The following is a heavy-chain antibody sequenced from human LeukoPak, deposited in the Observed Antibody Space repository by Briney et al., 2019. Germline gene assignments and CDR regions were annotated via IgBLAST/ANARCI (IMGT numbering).Heavy chain of an antibody. CDR2: INHSGST. CDR1: GGSFSCYY. J-gene: IGHJ6*03. V-gene: IGHV4-34*01. CDR3: ARTTEGGYSYGYFYYYYMDV. Sequence: SETLSLTCAVYGGSFSCYYWSWIRQPPGKGLEWIGEINHSGSTNYNPSLKSRVTISVDTSKNQFSLKLSSVTAADTAVYYCARTTEGGYSYGYFYYYYMDVWGKGTTVTISS. D-gene: IGHD5-18*01.